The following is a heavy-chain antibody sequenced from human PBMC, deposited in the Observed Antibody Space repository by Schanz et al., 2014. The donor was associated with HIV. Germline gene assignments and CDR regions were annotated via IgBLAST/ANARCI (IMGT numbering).Heavy chain of an antibody. V-gene: IGHV3-23*01. Sequence: EVQLLESGGGFVQPGGSLRLTCAASGFTFRSYAMTWVRQAPGKGLDWVSGITGSGVSTYYADSVKGRFTISRDNSKNTLYLQMESLRAEDTAVYYCARDGGEVWGQGTTVTVSS. CDR1: GFTFRSYA. CDR2: ITGSGVST. J-gene: IGHJ6*02. D-gene: IGHD3-16*01. CDR3: ARDGGEV.